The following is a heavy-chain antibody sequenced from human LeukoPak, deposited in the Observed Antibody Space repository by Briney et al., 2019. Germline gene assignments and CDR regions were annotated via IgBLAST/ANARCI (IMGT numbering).Heavy chain of an antibody. J-gene: IGHJ4*02. CDR2: ISAYNGNT. D-gene: IGHD2-2*03. CDR1: GNTFTAYY. CDR3: ARRMDNFDY. V-gene: IGHV1-18*04. Sequence: ASVKVSCKASGNTFTAYYIHWVRQAPGQGLEWMGWISAYNGNTNYAQKLQGRVTMTTDTSTSTAYMELRSLRSDDTAVYYCARRMDNFDYWGQGTLVTVSS.